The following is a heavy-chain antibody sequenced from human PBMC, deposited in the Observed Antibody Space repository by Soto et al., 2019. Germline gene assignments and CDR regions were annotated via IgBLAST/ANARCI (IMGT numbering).Heavy chain of an antibody. CDR3: ARVILRYFDWPNHPGYFQH. CDR2: IVVGSGNT. CDR1: GFTFTSSA. Sequence: SVKVSCKASGFTFTSSAVQWVRQAHGQRLEWIGWIVVGSGNTNYAQKFQERVTITRDMSTSTAYMELSSLRAEDTAVYYCARVILRYFDWPNHPGYFQHWGQGTLVTVSS. V-gene: IGHV1-58*01. D-gene: IGHD3-9*01. J-gene: IGHJ1*01.